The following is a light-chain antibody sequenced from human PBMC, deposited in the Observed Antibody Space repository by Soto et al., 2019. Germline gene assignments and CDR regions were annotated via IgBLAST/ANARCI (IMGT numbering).Light chain of an antibody. Sequence: DIQMTQSPCSLSASLGDRVTITCKASQDIRKCLNWYQQKTRKATKLLIYDASYLERGVPSRFSGSGSGTDFTFTISGLQAEEIATCYCQQYDTLPMYTFGQGTKLEIK. J-gene: IGKJ2*01. CDR2: DAS. CDR3: QQYDTLPMYT. V-gene: IGKV1-33*01. CDR1: QDIRKC.